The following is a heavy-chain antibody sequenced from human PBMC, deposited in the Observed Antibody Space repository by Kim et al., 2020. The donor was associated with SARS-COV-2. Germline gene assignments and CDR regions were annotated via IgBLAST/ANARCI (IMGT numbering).Heavy chain of an antibody. V-gene: IGHV2-5*01. D-gene: IGHD2-21*02. CDR1: GFSLTTDREG. CDR2: IYGNDQK. J-gene: IGHJ6*02. CDR3: AHDSPGLYGFDV. Sequence: SGPTLVNPTQTLTLTCSFSGFSLTTDREGVTWVRQAPGKALEWLALIYGNDQKRYSPSLRGSLTIAKGTSRNQVVLTLRDVDPADTGTYYCAHDSPGLYGFDVWGQGTRVTVSS.